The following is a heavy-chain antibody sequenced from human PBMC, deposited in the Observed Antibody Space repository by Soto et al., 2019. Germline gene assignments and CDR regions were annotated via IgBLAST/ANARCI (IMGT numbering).Heavy chain of an antibody. CDR3: AKAYLGYCSSTSCHGAWFDP. CDR2: IIPIFGTA. V-gene: IGHV1-69*01. J-gene: IGHJ5*02. CDR1: GGTFSSYA. D-gene: IGHD2-2*01. Sequence: QVQLVQSGAEVKKPGSSVKVSCKASGGTFSSYAISWVRQAPGQGLEWMGGIIPIFGTANYAQKFQGRVKITADDITSTAYMELRSQRSEDTAVYYCAKAYLGYCSSTSCHGAWFDPWGQGTLVTVSS.